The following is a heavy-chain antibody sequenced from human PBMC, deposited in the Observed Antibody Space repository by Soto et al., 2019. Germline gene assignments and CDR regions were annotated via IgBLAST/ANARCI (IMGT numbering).Heavy chain of an antibody. CDR2: MNSDGSST. D-gene: IGHD6-6*01. CDR1: GFTFSSYW. V-gene: IGHV3-74*01. Sequence: GGSLRLSCAASGFTFSSYWMHWVRQAPGKGLVWVSRMNSDGSSTSYADSVKGRFTISRDNAKNTLYLQMNSLRAEDTAVYYCASYAARRTYGMDVWGQGTTVTVSS. J-gene: IGHJ6*02. CDR3: ASYAARRTYGMDV.